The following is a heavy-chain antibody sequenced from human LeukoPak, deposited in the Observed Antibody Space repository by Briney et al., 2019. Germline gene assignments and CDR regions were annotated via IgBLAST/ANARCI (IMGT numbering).Heavy chain of an antibody. V-gene: IGHV3-23*01. Sequence: GGSLRLSCAASGFTFNSYAMSWVRQAPGKGLEWVSAISGSGGSTYYADSVKGRFTISRDNSKNTLYLQMNSLRAEDTAVYYCAKAAPVVVVVAATSWFDPWVQGTLVTVSS. CDR1: GFTFNSYA. CDR2: ISGSGGST. J-gene: IGHJ5*02. D-gene: IGHD2-15*01. CDR3: AKAAPVVVVVAATSWFDP.